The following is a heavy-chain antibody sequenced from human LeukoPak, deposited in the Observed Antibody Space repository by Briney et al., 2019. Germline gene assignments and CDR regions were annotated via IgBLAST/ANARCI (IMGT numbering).Heavy chain of an antibody. D-gene: IGHD2-15*01. J-gene: IGHJ4*02. V-gene: IGHV3-23*01. Sequence: PGGSLRLSCAAPGFTFSSYAMSWVRQAPGKGLEWVSAISGSGGSTYYADSVRGRFTISRDNSKNTLYLQMNSLRAEDTAVYYCAKAPVVVVVTDFDYWGQGTIVTVSS. CDR2: ISGSGGST. CDR3: AKAPVVVVVTDFDY. CDR1: GFTFSSYA.